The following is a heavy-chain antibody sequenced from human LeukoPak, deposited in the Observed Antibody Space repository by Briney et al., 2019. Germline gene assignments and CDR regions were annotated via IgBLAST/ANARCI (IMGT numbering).Heavy chain of an antibody. J-gene: IGHJ4*02. CDR1: GFTFSSYG. Sequence: GGSLRLSCAASGFTFSSYGMHWVRQAPGKGLEWVAVISYDGSNKYYADSVKGRFTISRDNSKNTLYLQMNSLRAEDTAVYYCAREGITMVRGVTNGLDYWGQGTLVTVSS. CDR2: ISYDGSNK. D-gene: IGHD3-10*01. V-gene: IGHV3-30*19. CDR3: AREGITMVRGVTNGLDY.